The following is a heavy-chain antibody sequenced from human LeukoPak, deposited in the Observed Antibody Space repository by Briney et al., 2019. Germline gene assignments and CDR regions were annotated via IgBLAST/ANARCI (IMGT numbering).Heavy chain of an antibody. J-gene: IGHJ6*02. CDR1: GFTFDVYA. CDR3: AKDIYYYDGYGMDV. D-gene: IGHD3-22*01. V-gene: IGHV3-9*01. CDR2: ISWNSGSI. Sequence: GGSLRLSCAASGFTFDVYAMHWVRQAPGKGLEWVSGISWNSGSIGYADSVKGRFTISRDNAKNSLYLQMNSLRAEDTALYYCAKDIYYYDGYGMDVWGQGTTVTVSS.